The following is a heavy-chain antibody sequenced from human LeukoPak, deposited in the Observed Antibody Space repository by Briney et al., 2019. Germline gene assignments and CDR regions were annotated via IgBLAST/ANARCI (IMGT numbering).Heavy chain of an antibody. D-gene: IGHD3-10*01. CDR3: ARVGARFGELLYPEPHLFDY. V-gene: IGHV1-18*01. CDR2: ISAYNGNT. CDR1: GGTFSSYA. J-gene: IGHJ4*02. Sequence: ASVKVSCKASGGTFSSYAISWVRQAPGQGLEWMGWISAYNGNTNYAQKLQGRVTMTTDTSTSTAYMELRSLRSDDTAVYYCARVGARFGELLYPEPHLFDYWGQGTLVTVSS.